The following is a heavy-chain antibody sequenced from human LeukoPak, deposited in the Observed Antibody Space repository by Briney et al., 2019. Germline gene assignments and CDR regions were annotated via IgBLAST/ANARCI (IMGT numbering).Heavy chain of an antibody. CDR3: AREVNYYGSGSLFDY. V-gene: IGHV4-59*01. Sequence: PSETLSLTCTVSGGSISSYYWSWIRQPPGKGLEWIGYIYYSGSTNYNPSLKSRVTISVDTSKNQFSLKLSSVTAADTAVYYCAREVNYYGSGSLFDYWGQGTLVTVSS. D-gene: IGHD3-10*01. CDR2: IYYSGST. J-gene: IGHJ4*02. CDR1: GGSISSYY.